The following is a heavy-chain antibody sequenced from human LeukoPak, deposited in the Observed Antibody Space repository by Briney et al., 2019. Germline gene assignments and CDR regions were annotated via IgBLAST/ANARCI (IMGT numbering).Heavy chain of an antibody. CDR3: ARGSGYDLLWYFDY. V-gene: IGHV3-21*01. CDR1: GFTVSSNY. CDR2: ISSSSSYI. J-gene: IGHJ4*02. D-gene: IGHD5-12*01. Sequence: GGSLRLSCAASGFTVSSNYLSWVRQAPGKGLEWVSSISSSSSYIYYADSVKGRFTISRDNAKNSLYLQMNSLRAEDTAVYYCARGSGYDLLWYFDYWGQGTLVTVSS.